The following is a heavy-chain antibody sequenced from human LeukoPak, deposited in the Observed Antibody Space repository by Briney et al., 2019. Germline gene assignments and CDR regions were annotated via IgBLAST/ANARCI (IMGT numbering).Heavy chain of an antibody. D-gene: IGHD3-22*01. Sequence: GGSLRLSCAASGFTFSSYEMNWVRQAPGKGLEWVSYISSSGSTIYYADSVKGRFTISRDNAKNSLYLQMNSLRAEDTAVYYCAVIEGVLVVDLGWGQGTLVTVSS. CDR2: ISSSGSTI. CDR3: AVIEGVLVVDLG. CDR1: GFTFSSYE. V-gene: IGHV3-48*03. J-gene: IGHJ4*02.